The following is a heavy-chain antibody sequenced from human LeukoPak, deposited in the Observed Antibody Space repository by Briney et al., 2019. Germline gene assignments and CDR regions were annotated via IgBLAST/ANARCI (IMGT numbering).Heavy chain of an antibody. CDR1: GFTFSSYG. J-gene: IGHJ4*02. CDR3: AKDLSPYDSSGLDY. D-gene: IGHD3-22*01. Sequence: GGSLRLSCAASGFTFSSYGMHWVRQAAGKGLEWVAVISYDGSNKYYADSVKGRFTISRDNSKNTLYLQMNSLRAEDTAVYYCAKDLSPYDSSGLDYWGQGTLVTVSS. CDR2: ISYDGSNK. V-gene: IGHV3-30*18.